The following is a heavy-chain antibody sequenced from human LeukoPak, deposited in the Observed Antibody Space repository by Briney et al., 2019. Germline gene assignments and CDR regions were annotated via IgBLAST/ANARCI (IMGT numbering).Heavy chain of an antibody. V-gene: IGHV3-15*01. Sequence: PGGSLRLSCAASGFTLSNAWMSWVRQAPGKGLEWVGRIKSKTDGGTTDYAAPVKGRFTISRDDSKNTLYLQMNSLKTEDTAVYYCTTVKRSAATLDAFDIWGQGTMVTVSS. D-gene: IGHD2-15*01. CDR1: GFTLSNAW. CDR3: TTVKRSAATLDAFDI. CDR2: IKSKTDGGTT. J-gene: IGHJ3*02.